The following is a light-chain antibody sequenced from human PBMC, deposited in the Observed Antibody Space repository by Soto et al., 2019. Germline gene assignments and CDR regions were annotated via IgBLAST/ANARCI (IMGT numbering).Light chain of an antibody. CDR1: QSVTSNY. CDR2: GAS. J-gene: IGKJ1*01. CDR3: QQYGSSYPWT. V-gene: IGKV3-20*01. Sequence: EIVLTQSPGTLSLSPGERATLSCGASQSVTSNYLAWYQQKPGQAPRLLIFGASIRVKGIPDRFIGSGSGTDFTLTISRLEPEDFAVYYCQQYGSSYPWTFGQGTKVDIK.